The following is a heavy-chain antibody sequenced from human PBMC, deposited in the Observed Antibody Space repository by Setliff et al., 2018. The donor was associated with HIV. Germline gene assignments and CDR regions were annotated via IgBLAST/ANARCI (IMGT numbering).Heavy chain of an antibody. Sequence: ETLSLTCTVSGGSISSRSYYWSWLRQPPGKGLEWVSSIRATGSTYYADSVKGRFTISRDNSKNTLYLQMNSLRAEDTAIYYCARDNLYYNLWNGSPVYGMDVWGQGTTVTVSS. J-gene: IGHJ6*02. V-gene: IGHV3-53*01. CDR3: ARDNLYYNLWNGSPVYGMDV. D-gene: IGHD3-3*01. CDR1: GGSISSRSYY. CDR2: IRATGST.